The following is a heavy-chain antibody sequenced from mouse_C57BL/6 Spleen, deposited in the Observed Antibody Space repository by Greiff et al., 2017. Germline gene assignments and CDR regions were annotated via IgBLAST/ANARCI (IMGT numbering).Heavy chain of an antibody. CDR3: VTGRFAY. Sequence: VQLQQSGPELVKPGASVKISCKASGYTFTDYYLNWVKPSHGKSLEWIGDINPNNGGTSYNQKFKGKATLTVDKSSSTAYMELRSLTSEDSAVYYCVTGRFAYWGQGTLVTVSA. CDR1: GYTFTDYY. J-gene: IGHJ3*01. V-gene: IGHV1-26*01. CDR2: INPNNGGT. D-gene: IGHD4-1*01.